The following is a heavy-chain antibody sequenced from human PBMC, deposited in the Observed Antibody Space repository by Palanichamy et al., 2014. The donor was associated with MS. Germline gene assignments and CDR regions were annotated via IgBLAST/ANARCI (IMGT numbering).Heavy chain of an antibody. CDR3: AKDGAGYSSSRDYYYYGMDV. J-gene: IGHJ6*02. CDR1: GFTFDDYA. CDR2: ISWNSGSI. Sequence: EVQLVESGGGLVQPGRSLRLSCAASGFTFDDYAMHWVRQAPGKGLEWVSGISWNSGSIGYADSVKGRFTISRDNAKNSLYLQMNSLRAEDTALYYCAKDGAGYSSSRDYYYYGMDVWGQGTTVTVSS. V-gene: IGHV3-9*01. D-gene: IGHD6-13*01.